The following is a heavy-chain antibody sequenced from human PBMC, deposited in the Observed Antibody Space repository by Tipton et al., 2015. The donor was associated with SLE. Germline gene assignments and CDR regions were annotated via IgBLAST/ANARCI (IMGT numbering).Heavy chain of an antibody. CDR1: GGSISSITYS. CDR3: ATLPASDTSYYLEF. J-gene: IGHJ4*02. V-gene: IGHV4-30-2*01. D-gene: IGHD6-13*01. CDR2: LHHSGNT. Sequence: LRLSCTVSGGSISSITYSWSSIRQPPGKGLEWIGYLHHSGNTYSNPSLRSRLTISADRSKNQFSLKLTSVTAADTAVYYCATLPASDTSYYLEFWGQGALVTVSS.